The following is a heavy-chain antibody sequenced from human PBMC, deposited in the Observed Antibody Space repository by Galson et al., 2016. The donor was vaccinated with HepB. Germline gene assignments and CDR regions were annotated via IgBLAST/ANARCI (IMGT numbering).Heavy chain of an antibody. D-gene: IGHD2-15*01. Sequence: SLRLSCAASGFTLSNYAMSWVRQAPGKGLEWVSDISGSGITTYYADSVKGRFTISRDNSKKTVSLQMSSLRAEDTAVYYWARLFGGYIDYWGQGTLVTVSS. CDR2: ISGSGITT. CDR1: GFTLSNYA. V-gene: IGHV3-23*01. J-gene: IGHJ4*02. CDR3: ARLFGGYIDY.